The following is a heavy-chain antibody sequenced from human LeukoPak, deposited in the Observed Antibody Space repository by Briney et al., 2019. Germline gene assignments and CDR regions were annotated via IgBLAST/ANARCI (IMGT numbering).Heavy chain of an antibody. V-gene: IGHV1-2*02. CDR1: GYSFTAFY. CDR3: ARGGRYNWNDAWAAFDI. D-gene: IGHD1-1*01. Sequence: GASVKVSCKASGYSFTAFYMHWVRQAPGQAPGQRLEWLGWINPNSGGTNYAQKFQGRVTMTRDTSISTLYMDLSRLTSDDTAVYYCARGGRYNWNDAWAAFDIWGLGTMVTVSS. CDR2: INPNSGGT. J-gene: IGHJ3*02.